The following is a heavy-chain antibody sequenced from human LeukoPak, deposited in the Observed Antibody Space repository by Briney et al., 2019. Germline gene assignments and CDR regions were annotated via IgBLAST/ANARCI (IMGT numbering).Heavy chain of an antibody. D-gene: IGHD5-12*01. CDR1: GYTFTSYG. V-gene: IGHV1-18*01. J-gene: IGHJ6*02. CDR2: ISAYNGNT. CDR3: ARVRATKSGKYYYYYAMDV. Sequence: ASVKVSCKASGYTFTSYGISWVRQAPGQGLEWMGWISAYNGNTNYAQNLQGRVTMTTDTSTSTAYMELTSLRSDDTAVYYCARVRATKSGKYYYYYAMDVRGQGTTVTVSS.